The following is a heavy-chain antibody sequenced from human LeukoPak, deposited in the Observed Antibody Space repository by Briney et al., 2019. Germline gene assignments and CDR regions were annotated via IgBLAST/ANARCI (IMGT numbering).Heavy chain of an antibody. CDR3: ARRIGYSSGWYSWPGSYDY. Sequence: SETLSLTCTVSGDSISNYYWTWIRQPAAKGLEWIGRIYTSGSTNYSPSLKSRVTMSVDTSKNQFSLKLSSVTAADTAVYYCARRIGYSSGWYSWPGSYDYWGQGTLVTVSS. J-gene: IGHJ4*02. CDR2: IYTSGST. CDR1: GDSISNYY. D-gene: IGHD6-19*01. V-gene: IGHV4-4*07.